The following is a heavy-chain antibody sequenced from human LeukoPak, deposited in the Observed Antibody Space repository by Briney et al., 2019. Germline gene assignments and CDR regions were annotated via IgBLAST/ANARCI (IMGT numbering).Heavy chain of an antibody. D-gene: IGHD6-6*01. J-gene: IGHJ6*03. CDR1: GGSISSYY. CDR2: IYYSGST. V-gene: IGHV4-59*01. CDR3: AREVSSERHYYYYYMDV. Sequence: PSETLSLTCTVSGGSISSYYWSWIRQPPGKGLEWIGYIYYSGSTNYNPSLKSRVTISVDTSKDQFSLKLSSVTAADTAVYYCAREVSSERHYYYYYMDVWGEGTTVTVSS.